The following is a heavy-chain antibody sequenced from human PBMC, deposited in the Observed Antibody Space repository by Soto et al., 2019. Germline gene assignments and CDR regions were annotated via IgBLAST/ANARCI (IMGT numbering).Heavy chain of an antibody. D-gene: IGHD6-19*01. Sequence: ASVKVSCKSSGYSFRNYGITWVRQAPGQGLEWMGWIGAYNGNTNYAQKFQGRVTMTTDTSTSTAYLELRSLRSDDTAVYYCARDPLSMAMAAPDNWGQGTLVTVSS. CDR1: GYSFRNYG. J-gene: IGHJ4*02. CDR3: ARDPLSMAMAAPDN. CDR2: IGAYNGNT. V-gene: IGHV1-18*01.